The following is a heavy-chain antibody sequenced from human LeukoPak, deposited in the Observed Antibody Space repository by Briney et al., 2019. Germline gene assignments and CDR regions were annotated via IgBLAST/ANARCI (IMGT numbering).Heavy chain of an antibody. J-gene: IGHJ3*02. V-gene: IGHV3-21*01. CDR2: ISSSSSYI. CDR1: GFTFSSYS. D-gene: IGHD3-22*01. CDR3: ASTHLYYDSSGYYPHDAFDI. Sequence: PGGSLRLSCAASGFTFSSYSMNWVRQAPGKGLEWVSSISSSSSYIYYADSVKGRFTISRDNAKNSLYLQMNSLRAEDTAVYYCASTHLYYDSSGYYPHDAFDIWGQGTMVTVSS.